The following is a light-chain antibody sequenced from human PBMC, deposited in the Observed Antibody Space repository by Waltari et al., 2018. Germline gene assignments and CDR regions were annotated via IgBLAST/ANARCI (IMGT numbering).Light chain of an antibody. CDR1: SSGVGSYKL. J-gene: IGLJ2*01. Sequence: QSALTQPASVSGSPGQSITVSCTGTSSGVGSYKLFSWYQQHPGKAPKLLIFEVSQLPSGISNRFSGSKSGNTASLTVSGLQAEDGADYYCSSYAGNRSVVFGGGTKLTVL. CDR2: EVS. V-gene: IGLV2-23*02. CDR3: SSYAGNRSVV.